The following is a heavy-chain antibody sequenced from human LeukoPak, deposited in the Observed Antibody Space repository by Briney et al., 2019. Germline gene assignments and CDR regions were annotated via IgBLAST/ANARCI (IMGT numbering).Heavy chain of an antibody. CDR2: ISVSGGNT. J-gene: IGHJ5*02. D-gene: IGHD6-6*01. CDR3: AKVLPSSSSPDP. Sequence: GGSLRLSCAASGFTFSTFGMTWVRQAPGKGLEWVSGISVSGGNTYYADSVKGRFSISIDNSKHTMYLQMNSLRAEDTAVYYCAKVLPSSSSPDPWGQGTLVTVSS. CDR1: GFTFSTFG. V-gene: IGHV3-23*01.